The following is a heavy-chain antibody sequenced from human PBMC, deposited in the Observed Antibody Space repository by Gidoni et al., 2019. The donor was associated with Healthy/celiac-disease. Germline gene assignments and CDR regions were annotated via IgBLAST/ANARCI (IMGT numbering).Heavy chain of an antibody. CDR1: GFTFSSYG. CDR3: ARDHIVVVPAAPYYYYGMDV. Sequence: QVQLVESGGGVVQPGRSLRLSCAASGFTFSSYGMRWVRQAPGKGLEWVAVIWYDGSNKYYADSVKGRFTISRDNSKNTLYLQMNSLRAEDTAVYYCARDHIVVVPAAPYYYYGMDVWGQGTTVTVSS. V-gene: IGHV3-33*01. J-gene: IGHJ6*02. D-gene: IGHD2-2*01. CDR2: IWYDGSNK.